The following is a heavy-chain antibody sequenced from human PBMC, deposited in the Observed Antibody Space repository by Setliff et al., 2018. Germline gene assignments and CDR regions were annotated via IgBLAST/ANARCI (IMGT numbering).Heavy chain of an antibody. Sequence: ASVKVSCKASGYTFTSHYMHWVRQAPGLGLEWMGTINPSSGRTSYAQKFQGRVTMTRDTSTSTVYLDMSSLRSEDTAVYYCVRAPGYGSGSYYKYGMDVWGQGTTVTVSS. J-gene: IGHJ6*02. D-gene: IGHD3-10*01. V-gene: IGHV1-46*01. CDR3: VRAPGYGSGSYYKYGMDV. CDR1: GYTFTSHY. CDR2: INPSSGRT.